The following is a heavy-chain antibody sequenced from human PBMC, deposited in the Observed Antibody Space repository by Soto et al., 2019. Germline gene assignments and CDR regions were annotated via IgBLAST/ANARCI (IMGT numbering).Heavy chain of an antibody. V-gene: IGHV4-30-2*01. CDR3: ARLPMV. CDR2: IYHGGST. CDR1: GGSISSGGYS. Sequence: PSETLSLTCAVSGGSISSGGYSWSWIRQPPGKGLEWIGYIYHGGSTYYNPSLKSRVTISEDRSKNQFSLKLSSVTAADTAVYYCARLPMVWGQGTLVTVSS. D-gene: IGHD3-10*01. J-gene: IGHJ4*02.